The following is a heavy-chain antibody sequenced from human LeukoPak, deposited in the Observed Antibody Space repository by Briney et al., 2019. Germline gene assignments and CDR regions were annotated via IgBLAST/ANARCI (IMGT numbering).Heavy chain of an antibody. CDR1: GFTFSSYA. V-gene: IGHV3-23*01. CDR3: AKDRHSSSRRTEYFQH. D-gene: IGHD6-13*01. CDR2: ISGSGGGT. Sequence: GGSLRLSCAASGFTFSSYAMSWVRQAPGKGLEWVSAISGSGGGTYYADSVKGRFTISRDNSKNTLYLQMNSLGAEDTAVYYCAKDRHSSSRRTEYFQHWGQGTLVTVSS. J-gene: IGHJ1*01.